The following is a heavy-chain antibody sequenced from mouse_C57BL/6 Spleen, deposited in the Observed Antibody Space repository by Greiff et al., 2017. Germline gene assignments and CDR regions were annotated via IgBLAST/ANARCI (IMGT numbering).Heavy chain of an antibody. CDR1: GYTFTSYW. J-gene: IGHJ4*01. D-gene: IGHD1-1*01. V-gene: IGHV1-64*01. CDR2: IHPNSGRT. Sequence: QVQLQQPGAELVKPGASVKLSCKASGYTFTSYWMHWVKQRPGQGLEWIGMIHPNSGRTNYNEKFKSKATLTVDKSSSTAYMQLSSLTSEDSAVYYCARVGSSYPYAMDYWGQGTSVTVSS. CDR3: ARVGSSYPYAMDY.